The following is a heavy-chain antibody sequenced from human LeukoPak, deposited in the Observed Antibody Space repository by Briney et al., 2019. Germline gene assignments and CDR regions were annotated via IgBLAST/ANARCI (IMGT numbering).Heavy chain of an antibody. V-gene: IGHV3-64D*06. Sequence: GGSLRLSCAASGFTFSSYWMHWVRQAPGKGLEYVSAINNGGSTYYADSVKGRFTISRDSSKNTLYLQMSSLRVEDTAVYFCVKRDSSGYYDYWGQGTLVTVSS. CDR3: VKRDSSGYYDY. CDR1: GFTFSSYW. J-gene: IGHJ4*02. D-gene: IGHD3-22*01. CDR2: INNGGST.